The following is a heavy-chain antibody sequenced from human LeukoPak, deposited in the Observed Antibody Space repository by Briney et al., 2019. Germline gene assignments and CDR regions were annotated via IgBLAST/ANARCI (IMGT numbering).Heavy chain of an antibody. V-gene: IGHV3-30*18. Sequence: GGSLRLSCAASGFTFSSYGMHWVRQAPGKGLEWVAVISHDGSNKYYADSVKGRFTISRDNSKNTLYLQMNSLRAEDTAVYYCAKDLGSGSYHFDYWGQGTLVTVSS. J-gene: IGHJ4*02. CDR1: GFTFSSYG. CDR3: AKDLGSGSYHFDY. CDR2: ISHDGSNK. D-gene: IGHD3-10*01.